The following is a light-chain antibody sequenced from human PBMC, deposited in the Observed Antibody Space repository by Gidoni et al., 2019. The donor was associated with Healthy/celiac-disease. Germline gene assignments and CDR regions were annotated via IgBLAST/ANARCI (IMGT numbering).Light chain of an antibody. CDR1: QDISNY. Sequence: DIQMTHSPSSLSASVVDRVTITCQASQDISNYLNWYQQKPGKAPKLLIYDASNLETGVPSRFSGSGSGTDFTFTISSLQPEDIATYYCQQYDNLPSLTFGGGTKVEIK. J-gene: IGKJ4*01. V-gene: IGKV1-33*01. CDR3: QQYDNLPSLT. CDR2: DAS.